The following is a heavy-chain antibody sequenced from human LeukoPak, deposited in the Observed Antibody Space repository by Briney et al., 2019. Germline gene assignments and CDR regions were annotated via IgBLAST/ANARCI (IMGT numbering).Heavy chain of an antibody. V-gene: IGHV3-33*01. CDR2: IWYDGSNK. Sequence: PGRSLRLSCAASGFTFSSYGMHWVRQAPGKGLEWVAVIWYDGSNKYYADSVKGRFTISRDNSKNTLYLQMNSLKTEDTAVYYCARGAGRYYDSSGYHIDFWGQGTLVTVSS. CDR1: GFTFSSYG. CDR3: ARGAGRYYDSSGYHIDF. D-gene: IGHD3-22*01. J-gene: IGHJ4*02.